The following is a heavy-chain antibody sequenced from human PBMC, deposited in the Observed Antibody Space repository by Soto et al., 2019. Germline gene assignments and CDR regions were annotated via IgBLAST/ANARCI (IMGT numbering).Heavy chain of an antibody. V-gene: IGHV3-53*02. Sequence: EVRLVQTGGALIQPGGSLRLSCAVSGFYVRDNYMFWVRQAPGKGLEWVSLIYSGGGTDYADSVQGRFTISRDNSKNTLFLQMNSLRVEDTAVYYCARKTDSAGDGDFWGQGTLVTVSS. J-gene: IGHJ4*02. CDR3: ARKTDSAGDGDF. D-gene: IGHD2-21*01. CDR2: IYSGGGT. CDR1: GFYVRDNY.